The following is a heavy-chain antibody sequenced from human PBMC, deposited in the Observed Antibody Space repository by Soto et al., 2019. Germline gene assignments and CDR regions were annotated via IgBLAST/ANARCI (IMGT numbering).Heavy chain of an antibody. J-gene: IGHJ6*02. Sequence: ASVKVSCKASGYTFTSYYMHWVRQAPGQGLEWMGIINPSGGSTSYAQKFQGRVTMTRDTSTSTVYMELSSLRSEDTAVYYCAREESESIKIFVQARPSYYYGMDVWGQGTTVTVSS. CDR2: INPSGGST. CDR1: GYTFTSYY. D-gene: IGHD3-3*01. CDR3: AREESESIKIFVQARPSYYYGMDV. V-gene: IGHV1-46*01.